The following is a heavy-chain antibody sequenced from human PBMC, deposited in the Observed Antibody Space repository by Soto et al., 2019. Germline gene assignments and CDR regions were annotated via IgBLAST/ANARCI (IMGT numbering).Heavy chain of an antibody. V-gene: IGHV3-33*01. Sequence: QVHLVESGGGVVQPGRSLRLSCAASGFSFSFSGMHWVRQAPGKGLEWVAGLWYDGSSENYADSVKGRFTISRHNSRNTLHLQMDSLRVEDTAIYYCARGLAKVAGGAFDIWGQGTMVIVSS. CDR3: ARGLAKVAGGAFDI. CDR1: GFSFSFSG. J-gene: IGHJ3*02. CDR2: LWYDGSSE. D-gene: IGHD3-16*01.